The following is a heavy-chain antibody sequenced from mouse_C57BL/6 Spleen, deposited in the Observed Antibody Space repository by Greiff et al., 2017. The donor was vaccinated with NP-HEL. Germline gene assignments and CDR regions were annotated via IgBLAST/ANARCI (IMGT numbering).Heavy chain of an antibody. V-gene: IGHV1-42*01. CDR1: GYSFTGYY. J-gene: IGHJ1*03. D-gene: IGHD2-2*01. CDR3: ARFLYGYDPYCYFDV. Sequence: VQLQQSGPELVKPGASVKISCKASGYSFTGYYMNWVKQSPETSLEWIGEINPSTGGTTYNQKFKAKATLTVDKSSSTAYMQLKSLTSEDSAVYYCARFLYGYDPYCYFDVWGTGTTVTVSS. CDR2: INPSTGGT.